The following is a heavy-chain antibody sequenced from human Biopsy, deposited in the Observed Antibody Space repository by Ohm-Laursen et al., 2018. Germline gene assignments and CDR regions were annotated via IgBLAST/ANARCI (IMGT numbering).Heavy chain of an antibody. V-gene: IGHV4-39*01. CDR1: GGSISNNNYY. CDR2: IFYRGST. Sequence: SDTLSLTCTVSGGSISNNNYYWGWIRQPPGKGLEWIGSIFYRGSTHYKPSLKSRVNISVDTPKNQFSLKRTSVTAADTAVYYCARDYDTSGYYYVSWGQGTLVTVSS. D-gene: IGHD3-22*01. CDR3: ARDYDTSGYYYVS. J-gene: IGHJ5*02.